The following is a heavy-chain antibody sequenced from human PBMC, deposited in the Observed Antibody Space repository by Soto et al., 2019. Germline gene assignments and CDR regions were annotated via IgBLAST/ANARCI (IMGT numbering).Heavy chain of an antibody. CDR3: ARRREQQLAPWYYFDY. V-gene: IGHV4-39*07. J-gene: IGHJ4*02. D-gene: IGHD6-13*01. Sequence: SQTMSVPCTVAGGSMRSRSDYWGWISKPPGKGLEWIGSIYHSGSPNYTPSLKSRVTISVDKSKTQFSLKLSSVTAADTAVYYCARRREQQLAPWYYFDYWGQGTLVTVSS. CDR1: GGSMRSRSDY. CDR2: IYHSGSP.